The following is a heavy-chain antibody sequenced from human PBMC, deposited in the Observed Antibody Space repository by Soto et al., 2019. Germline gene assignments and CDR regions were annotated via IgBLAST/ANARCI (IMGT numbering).Heavy chain of an antibody. V-gene: IGHV1-69*13. CDR1: GGTFSSYA. D-gene: IGHD3-22*01. Sequence: ASVKVSCKASGGTFSSYAISWVRQAPVQGLEWMGGIIPIFGTANYAQKFQGRVTITADESASTAYMELSSLRSEDTAVYYCARQFDSSGYYSPTNWFDPWGQGTLVTVSS. CDR3: ARQFDSSGYYSPTNWFDP. CDR2: IIPIFGTA. J-gene: IGHJ5*02.